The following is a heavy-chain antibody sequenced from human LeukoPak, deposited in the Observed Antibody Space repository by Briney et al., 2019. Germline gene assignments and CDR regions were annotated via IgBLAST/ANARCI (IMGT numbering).Heavy chain of an antibody. D-gene: IGHD5-18*01. Sequence: PGGSLRLSCAASGFTFSSYAMSWVRQAPGKGLEWVSAISGSGGSTYYADSVKGRFTISRGNSRNTLYLQMNSLRAEDTAVYYCAKGILWLPDYWGQGTLVTVSS. J-gene: IGHJ4*02. CDR3: AKGILWLPDY. CDR1: GFTFSSYA. V-gene: IGHV3-23*01. CDR2: ISGSGGST.